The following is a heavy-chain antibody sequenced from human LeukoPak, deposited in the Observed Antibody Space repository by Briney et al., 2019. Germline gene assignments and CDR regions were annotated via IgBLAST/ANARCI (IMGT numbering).Heavy chain of an antibody. CDR2: ISSSSSYI. D-gene: IGHD5-12*01. V-gene: IGHV3-21*01. CDR3: ARGLLGATTEQYYYYYYGMDV. CDR1: GFTFSSYS. Sequence: TGGSLRLSCAASGFTFSSYSMNWVRHAPGKGLEWVSSISSSSSYIYYANSVKGRFTISRDNAKNSLYLQMNTLRAEDTAVYYCARGLLGATTEQYYYYYYGMDVWGQGTTVTVSS. J-gene: IGHJ6*02.